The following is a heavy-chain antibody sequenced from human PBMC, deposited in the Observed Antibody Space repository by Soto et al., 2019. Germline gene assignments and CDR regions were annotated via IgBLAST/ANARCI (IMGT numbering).Heavy chain of an antibody. V-gene: IGHV3-53*01. CDR2: IYSGGNT. J-gene: IGHJ4*02. CDR3: AKDLLGVDY. CDR1: GIPDSSNY. D-gene: IGHD1-26*01. Sequence: GGSPRLSSAPSGIPDSSNYMSWVRQAPGKGLEWVSIIYSGGNTYYADSVKGRFTMSRDKSKNTLYLQMNSLRADETAVYYCAKDLLGVDYWGQGA.